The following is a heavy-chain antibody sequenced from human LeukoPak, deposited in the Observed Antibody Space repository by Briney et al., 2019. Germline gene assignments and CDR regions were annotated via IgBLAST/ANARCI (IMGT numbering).Heavy chain of an antibody. CDR3: ARDMWSGGDGAFDI. CDR1: GYTFTGYY. CDR2: INPNSGGT. V-gene: IGHV1-2*02. J-gene: IGHJ3*02. Sequence: GASVKVSCKASGYTFTGYYMHWVRQAPGQGLEWMGWINPNSGGTNYAQKFQGRVTMTRDTSISTAYMELSRLRSDDTAVYYCARDMWSGGDGAFDIWGQGTTVTVSS. D-gene: IGHD2-21*01.